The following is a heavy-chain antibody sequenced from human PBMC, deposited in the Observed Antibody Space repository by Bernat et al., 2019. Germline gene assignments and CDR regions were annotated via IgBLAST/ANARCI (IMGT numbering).Heavy chain of an antibody. CDR2: IWYDGSNK. CDR1: GFTFSSYG. Sequence: QVQLVESGGGVVQPERSLRLSCAASGFTFSSYGMLWVRQAPGKWLEWVAIIWYDGSNKYYVDSVKGRFTISRDSSKNTVYLQMNSLRAEDTAVYYCARLGSRWSFDYWGQGTLVTVSS. V-gene: IGHV3-33*01. CDR3: ARLGSRWSFDY. J-gene: IGHJ4*02. D-gene: IGHD6-13*01.